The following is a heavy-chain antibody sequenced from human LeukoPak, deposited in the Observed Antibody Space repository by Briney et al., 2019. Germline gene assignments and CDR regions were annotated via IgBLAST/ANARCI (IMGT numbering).Heavy chain of an antibody. J-gene: IGHJ6*03. Sequence: GGSLRLSCAASGFMFSSYWMGWVRQAPGKGLEWVADIKEDGSEKSYVGSVKGRFTISRDNARSSLYLQLNSLRAEDTAVYYCARDWQTVDGNYYYMDVWGKGTTVTISS. D-gene: IGHD4-17*01. CDR2: IKEDGSEK. CDR1: GFMFSSYW. CDR3: ARDWQTVDGNYYYMDV. V-gene: IGHV3-7*01.